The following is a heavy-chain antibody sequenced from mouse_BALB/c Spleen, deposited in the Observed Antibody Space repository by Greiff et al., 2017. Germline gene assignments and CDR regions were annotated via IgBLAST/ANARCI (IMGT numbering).Heavy chain of an antibody. Sequence: VQLKQSGAELVKPGASVKLSCTASGFNIKDTYMHWVKQRPEQGLEWIGRIDPANGNTKYDPKFQGKATITADTSSNTAYLQLSSLTSEDTAVYYCALDSSGYEGAMDYWSQGTSVTVSS. CDR2: IDPANGNT. CDR1: GFNIKDTY. D-gene: IGHD3-2*01. V-gene: IGHV14-3*02. J-gene: IGHJ4*01. CDR3: ALDSSGYEGAMDY.